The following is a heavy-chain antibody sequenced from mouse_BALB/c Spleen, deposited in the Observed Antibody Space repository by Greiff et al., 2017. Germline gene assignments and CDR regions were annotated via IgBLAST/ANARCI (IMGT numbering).Heavy chain of an antibody. J-gene: IGHJ3*01. V-gene: IGHV5-6-5*01. D-gene: IGHD2-1*01. CDR2: ISSGGST. CDR3: AREDGNSFAY. Sequence: EVQAVESGGGLVKPGGSLKLSCAASGFTFSSYAMSWVRQTPEKRLEWVASISSGGSTYYPDSVKGRFTISRDNARNILYLQMSSLRSEDTAMYYCAREDGNSFAYWGQGTLVTVSA. CDR1: GFTFSSYA.